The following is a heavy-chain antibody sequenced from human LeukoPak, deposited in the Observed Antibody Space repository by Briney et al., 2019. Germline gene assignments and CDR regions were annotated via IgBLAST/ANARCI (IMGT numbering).Heavy chain of an antibody. D-gene: IGHD6-13*01. J-gene: IGHJ4*02. CDR1: GFTFSSYS. Sequence: PGGSLRLSCAASGFTFSSYSMNWVRQAPGKGLEWVSAISNSGYGTYYADSVKGRFTISRDNFKNTLYLQMNSLRAEDTAVYYCASLSSWYFDYWGQGTLVTVSS. CDR2: ISNSGYGT. CDR3: ASLSSWYFDY. V-gene: IGHV3-23*01.